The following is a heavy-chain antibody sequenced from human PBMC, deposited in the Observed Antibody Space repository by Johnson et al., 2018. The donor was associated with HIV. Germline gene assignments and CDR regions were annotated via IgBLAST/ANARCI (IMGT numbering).Heavy chain of an antibody. CDR1: GFPFDDYA. CDR3: AKSPAKDHGGNSGAFDI. D-gene: IGHD4-23*01. Sequence: VQLVESVGGVVRPGGSLRLSCAASGFPFDDYAMHWVRQAPGKGLEWVSGISWNSGSIGYADSVKGRFTISRDNSKNTLYLQMNSLRAEDTAVYYCAKSPAKDHGGNSGAFDIWGQGTMVTVSS. J-gene: IGHJ3*02. CDR2: ISWNSGSI. V-gene: IGHV3-9*01.